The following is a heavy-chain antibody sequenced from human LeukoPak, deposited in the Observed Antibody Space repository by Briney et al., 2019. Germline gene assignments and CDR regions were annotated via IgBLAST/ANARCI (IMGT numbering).Heavy chain of an antibody. Sequence: SETLSLTCAVYGGSFSGYYWSWIRQPPGKGLEWIGEINHSGSTNYNPSLKSRVTISVDTSKNQFSLKLSSVTAADTAVYYCAEARYDFWSGYYSYYFDYWGQGTLVTVSP. CDR2: INHSGST. CDR1: GGSFSGYY. CDR3: AEARYDFWSGYYSYYFDY. J-gene: IGHJ4*02. V-gene: IGHV4-34*01. D-gene: IGHD3-3*01.